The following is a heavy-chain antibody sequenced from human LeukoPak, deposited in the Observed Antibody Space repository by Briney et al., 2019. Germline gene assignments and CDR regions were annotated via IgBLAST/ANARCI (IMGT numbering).Heavy chain of an antibody. J-gene: IGHJ4*02. D-gene: IGHD6-13*01. V-gene: IGHV4-59*01. CDR1: GGSISTYY. Sequence: SETLSLTCTVSGGSISTYYWNWIRQPPGKGLEWIGYIYYSGSTNYNPSLKSRVTISLDTSKNQFSLKLSSVTAADTAVYYCARVSSYSSSCFDYWGQGSLVTVSS. CDR2: IYYSGST. CDR3: ARVSSYSSSCFDY.